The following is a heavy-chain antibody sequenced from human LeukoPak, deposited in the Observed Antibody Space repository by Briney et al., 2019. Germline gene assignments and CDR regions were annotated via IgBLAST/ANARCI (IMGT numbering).Heavy chain of an antibody. V-gene: IGHV3-23*01. CDR3: AKGGYSGYDTWDVDY. D-gene: IGHD5-12*01. J-gene: IGHJ4*02. CDR1: GFTFSSYA. Sequence: GGSLRLSCAASGFTFSSYAMSWVRQAPGKGLEWVSAISGSGGSTYYADSVKGRFTISRDNSKNTLYLQMNSLRAEDTAVYYCAKGGYSGYDTWDVDYRGQGTLVTVSS. CDR2: ISGSGGST.